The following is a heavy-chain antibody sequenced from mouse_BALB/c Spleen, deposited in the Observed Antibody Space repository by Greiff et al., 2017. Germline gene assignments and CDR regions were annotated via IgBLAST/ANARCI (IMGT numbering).Heavy chain of an antibody. J-gene: IGHJ1*01. CDR1: GYTFSSYW. CDR3: ARRGLGGYFDV. D-gene: IGHD3-3*01. Sequence: VQLKESGAELMKPGASVKISCKATGYTFSSYWIEWVKQRPGHGLEWIGEILPGSGSTNYNEKFKGKATFTADTSSNTAYMQLSSLTSEDSAVYYCARRGLGGYFDVWGAGTTVTVSS. CDR2: ILPGSGST. V-gene: IGHV1-9*01.